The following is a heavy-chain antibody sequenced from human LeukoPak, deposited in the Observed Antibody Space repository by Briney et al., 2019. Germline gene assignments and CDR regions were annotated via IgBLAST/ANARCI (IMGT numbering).Heavy chain of an antibody. D-gene: IGHD3-22*01. CDR2: IYHSGST. CDR3: ARDSSGYYHTFDY. J-gene: IGHJ4*02. CDR1: GYSISSGYY. Sequence: PSETLSLTCTVSGYSISSGYYWGWIRQPPGKGLEWIGSIYHSGSTYYNPSLKSRVTISVDTSKNQFSLKLSSVTAADTAVYYCARDSSGYYHTFDYWGQGTLVTVSS. V-gene: IGHV4-38-2*02.